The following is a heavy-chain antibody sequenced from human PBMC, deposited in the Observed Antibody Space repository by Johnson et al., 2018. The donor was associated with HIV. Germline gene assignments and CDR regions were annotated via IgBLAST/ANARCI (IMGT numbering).Heavy chain of an antibody. J-gene: IGHJ3*01. D-gene: IGHD3-22*01. V-gene: IGHV3-30*02. CDR2: IRFDGSSK. Sequence: QVQLVESGGGVVQPGGSLRLSCAASGFIFRNYGMHWVRQAPGNGLEWVAFIRFDGSSKYYADSVKGRFTISRDSAKNSLYLQMNSLRAEDTALYYCARGVSSGYYSNAFDVWGQGTMATVSS. CDR3: ARGVSSGYYSNAFDV. CDR1: GFIFRNYG.